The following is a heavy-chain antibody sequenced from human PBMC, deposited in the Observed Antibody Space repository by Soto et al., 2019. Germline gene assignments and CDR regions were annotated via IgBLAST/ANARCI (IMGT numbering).Heavy chain of an antibody. CDR2: MSAYNGNT. J-gene: IGHJ4*02. Sequence: QVQLVQSGAEVKKPGASVKVSCKASGYTFGSFGISWVRQAPGQGLEWMGWMSAYNGNTNYARKVQDRVTMTRDTSTSTAYMGLRSLRSDDTAVYYCARGNGPARNHWGQGTLVTVSS. D-gene: IGHD6-6*01. V-gene: IGHV1-18*01. CDR1: GYTFGSFG. CDR3: ARGNGPARNH.